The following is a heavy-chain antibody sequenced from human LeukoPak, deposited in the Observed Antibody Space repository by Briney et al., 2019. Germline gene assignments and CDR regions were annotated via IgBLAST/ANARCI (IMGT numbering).Heavy chain of an antibody. CDR3: ARGGYCSGGSCSRGYFDY. CDR1: GGAFSGYY. D-gene: IGHD2-15*01. Sequence: SETLSLTCAVYGGAFSGYYSSWIRQPPGKGLEWIGEINHSGSTNYNPSLKSRVTISVDTSKNQFSLKLSSVTAADTAVYYCARGGYCSGGSCSRGYFDYWGQGTLVTVSS. J-gene: IGHJ4*02. CDR2: INHSGST. V-gene: IGHV4-34*01.